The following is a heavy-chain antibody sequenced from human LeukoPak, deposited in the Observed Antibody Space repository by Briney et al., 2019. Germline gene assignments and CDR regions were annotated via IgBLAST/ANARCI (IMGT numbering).Heavy chain of an antibody. CDR2: ISKTSDYI. D-gene: IGHD3-22*01. Sequence: GGSLRLSCAASGFTFSTYTMNWVRQAPGKGVEWVSSISKTSDYIYYVDSVRGRLTISRDNAKNSLTLQMNNLRAEDTAVYYCARDITYYYDSSGYYYPVWGQGTLVIVS. CDR3: ARDITYYYDSSGYYYPV. J-gene: IGHJ1*01. V-gene: IGHV3-21*01. CDR1: GFTFSTYT.